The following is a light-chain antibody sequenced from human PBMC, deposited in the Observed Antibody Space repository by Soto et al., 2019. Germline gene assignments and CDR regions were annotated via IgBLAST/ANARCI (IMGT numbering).Light chain of an antibody. CDR3: SSYTSSNTLV. CDR1: RSDIGSYNY. V-gene: IGLV2-14*01. CDR2: GVS. J-gene: IGLJ1*01. Sequence: QSVLTQPASVSGSPGQSITISCSGTRSDIGSYNYVAWYQQFPGKTPKILIYGVSNRPSGVSSRFSGSKSGNTASLTISGLQAEDEADYYCSSYTSSNTLVFGTGTKVTVL.